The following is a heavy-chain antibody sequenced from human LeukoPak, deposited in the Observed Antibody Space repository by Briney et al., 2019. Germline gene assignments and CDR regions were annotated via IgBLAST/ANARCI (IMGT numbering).Heavy chain of an antibody. CDR1: GGSISSGSYY. Sequence: SETLSLTCTVSGGSISSGSYYWSWIRQPAGKGLEWIGRIYTSGSTNYNPSLKSRVTISVDTSKNQFSLKLSSVTAADTAVYYCARATKITIFGVFIIGRYFDYWGQGTLVTVSS. CDR2: IYTSGST. V-gene: IGHV4-61*02. CDR3: ARATKITIFGVFIIGRYFDY. J-gene: IGHJ4*02. D-gene: IGHD3-3*01.